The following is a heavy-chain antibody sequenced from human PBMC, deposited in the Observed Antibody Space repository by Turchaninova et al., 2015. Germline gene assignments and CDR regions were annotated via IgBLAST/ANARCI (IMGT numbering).Heavy chain of an antibody. CDR3: TRYRLAAQAFDL. V-gene: IGHV3-7*01. Sequence: EEQLVESGGGLVQLGGSLRLSCAVSGFPFRSEFMSWVRPAPGTGRVGGANINKDESEKYYVECAKGRVSISRDNPKNSLYLQMDSLGAEDTAVYYCTRYRLAAQAFDLWGQGTMVTVSS. J-gene: IGHJ3*01. D-gene: IGHD3-9*01. CDR1: GFPFRSEF. CDR2: INKDESEK.